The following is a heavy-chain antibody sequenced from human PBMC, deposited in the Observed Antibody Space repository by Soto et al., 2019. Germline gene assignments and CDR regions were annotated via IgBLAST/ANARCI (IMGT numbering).Heavy chain of an antibody. J-gene: IGHJ3*02. CDR3: ARPPSYYYDSSGYYRDAFDI. V-gene: IGHV4-31*03. CDR2: IYYSGST. Sequence: SETLSLTCTVSGGSISSGGYYWSWIRQHPGKGLEWIGYIYYSGSTYYNPSLKSRVTISVDTSKNQFSLKLSSVTAADTAVYYCARPPSYYYDSSGYYRDAFDIWGQGTMVTVSS. CDR1: GGSISSGGYY. D-gene: IGHD3-22*01.